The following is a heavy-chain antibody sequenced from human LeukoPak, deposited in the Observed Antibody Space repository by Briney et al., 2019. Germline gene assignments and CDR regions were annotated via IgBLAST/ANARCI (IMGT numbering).Heavy chain of an antibody. J-gene: IGHJ4*02. Sequence: GASVKVSCKASGYTFTSYDINWVRQATGQGLEWMGWMKPNSGNTGYAQKFQGRVTMTRNTSISTAYMELSSLRSEDTAVYYCARGDILTGNHNDYWGQGTLVTVSS. V-gene: IGHV1-8*01. D-gene: IGHD3-9*01. CDR2: MKPNSGNT. CDR1: GYTFTSYD. CDR3: ARGDILTGNHNDY.